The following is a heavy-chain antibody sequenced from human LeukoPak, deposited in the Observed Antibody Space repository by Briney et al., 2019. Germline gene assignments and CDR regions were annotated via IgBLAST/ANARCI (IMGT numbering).Heavy chain of an antibody. J-gene: IGHJ4*02. D-gene: IGHD3-3*01. CDR1: GGSISSYY. CDR3: AREGYDFWSGYPDY. V-gene: IGHV4-59*01. Sequence: SETLSLTCTVSGGSISSYYWXWIRQPPGKGLEWIGYIYYSGSANYNPSLKSRVTISVHTSKNQFSLKLSSVTAADTAVYYCAREGYDFWSGYPDYWGQGTLVTVSS. CDR2: IYYSGSA.